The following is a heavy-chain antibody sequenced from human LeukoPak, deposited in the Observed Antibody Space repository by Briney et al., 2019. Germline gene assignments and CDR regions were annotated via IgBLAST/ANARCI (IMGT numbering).Heavy chain of an antibody. Sequence: PSETLSLTCIVSGDSISSSNYFWGWIRQPPGKGLEWIGYIYYSGSTNYSPSLKSRVTISVDTSKNQFSLKLSSVTAADTAVYYCARDQWLQSQRYFDYWGQGTLVTVSS. CDR3: ARDQWLQSQRYFDY. D-gene: IGHD5-24*01. CDR2: IYYSGST. J-gene: IGHJ4*02. CDR1: GDSISSSNYF. V-gene: IGHV4-61*01.